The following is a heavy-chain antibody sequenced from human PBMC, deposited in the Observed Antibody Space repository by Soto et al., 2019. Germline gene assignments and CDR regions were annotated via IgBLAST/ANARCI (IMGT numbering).Heavy chain of an antibody. CDR2: IYHSGST. CDR3: ARIRGYSSSWYYCXY. V-gene: IGHV4-4*02. D-gene: IGHD6-13*01. CDR1: GGSISSSNW. J-gene: IGHJ4*02. Sequence: PSETLSLTCAVSGGSISSSNWWSWVRQPPGKGLEWIGEIYHSGSTNYNPSLKSRVTISVDKPKNQFSLKLSSVTAADTAVYYCARIRGYSSSWYYCXYWGQGTLVTVS.